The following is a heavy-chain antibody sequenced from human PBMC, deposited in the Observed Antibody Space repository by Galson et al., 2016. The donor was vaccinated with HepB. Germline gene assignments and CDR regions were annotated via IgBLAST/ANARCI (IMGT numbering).Heavy chain of an antibody. CDR3: ARAYYYGSGSQPYYFDY. CDR1: GFTFSTYW. CDR2: IKQDGSEK. V-gene: IGHV3-7*03. D-gene: IGHD3-10*01. Sequence: SLRLSCAASGFTFSTYWMSWVRQAPGKGLEWVANIKQDGSEKDYVDSVKGRFTISRDNAKNSLYLQMNSLRAEDTAVYYCARAYYYGSGSQPYYFDYWGQGTLVTVSP. J-gene: IGHJ4*02.